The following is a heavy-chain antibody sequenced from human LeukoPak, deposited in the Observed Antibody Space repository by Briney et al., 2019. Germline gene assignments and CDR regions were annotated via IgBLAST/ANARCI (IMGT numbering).Heavy chain of an antibody. D-gene: IGHD6-19*01. J-gene: IGHJ5*02. CDR1: GYTFTSYD. V-gene: IGHV1-8*01. Sequence: ASVKVSCKASGYTFTSYDINWVRQATGQGLEWMGRMNPNSGNTGYAQKFQGRVTMTRNTSISTAYMELSSLRSEDTAVYYCARGRPSGWEYNWFDPWGQGTLVTVSS. CDR2: MNPNSGNT. CDR3: ARGRPSGWEYNWFDP.